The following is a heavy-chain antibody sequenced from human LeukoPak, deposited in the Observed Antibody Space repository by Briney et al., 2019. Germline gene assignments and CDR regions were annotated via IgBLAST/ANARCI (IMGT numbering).Heavy chain of an antibody. CDR2: IYYSGST. V-gene: IGHV4-39*01. Sequence: SETLSLTCTVSGGSISSSSYYWGWIRQPPGKGLEWIGSIYYSGSTYYNPSLKSRVTISVDTSKNQFSLKLSSVTAADTAVYYCAGPSFLITMVRGIAFDIWGQGTMVTVSS. CDR1: GGSISSSSYY. J-gene: IGHJ3*02. D-gene: IGHD3-10*01. CDR3: AGPSFLITMVRGIAFDI.